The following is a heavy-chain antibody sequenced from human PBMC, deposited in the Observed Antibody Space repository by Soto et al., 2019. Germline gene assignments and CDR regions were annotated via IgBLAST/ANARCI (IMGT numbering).Heavy chain of an antibody. V-gene: IGHV4-61*01. J-gene: IGHJ5*02. CDR2: IYYSVTT. CDR1: AGSVSSGNYY. Sequence: SETLSLTCTVSAGSVSSGNYYWSWIRQPPGKGLEWIGYIYYSVTTNYNPSLKSRVTISVDTSKNQFSLKLSSVTAADTAVYYCARGEDLGNWFDPWGQGALVTVSS. CDR3: ARGEDLGNWFDP.